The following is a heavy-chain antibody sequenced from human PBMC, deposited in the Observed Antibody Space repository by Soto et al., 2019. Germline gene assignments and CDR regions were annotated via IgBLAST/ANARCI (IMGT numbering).Heavy chain of an antibody. CDR3: ERDSMTTVTQGGMDV. J-gene: IGHJ6*02. D-gene: IGHD4-4*01. V-gene: IGHV3-21*01. Sequence: GGSLRLSCAASGFTFSSYSMNWVRQAPGKGLEWVSSISSSSSYIYYADSVKGRFTISRDNAKNSLYLQMNSLRAEDTAVYYCERDSMTTVTQGGMDVWGQGTTVTVSS. CDR1: GFTFSSYS. CDR2: ISSSSSYI.